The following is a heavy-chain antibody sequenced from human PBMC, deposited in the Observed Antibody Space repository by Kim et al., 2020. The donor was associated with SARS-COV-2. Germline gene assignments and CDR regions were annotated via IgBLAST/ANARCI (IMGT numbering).Heavy chain of an antibody. J-gene: IGHJ4*02. CDR1: GFTFSNAW. CDR3: TTVRYYYGSGSYDY. CDR2: IKSKTDGGTT. D-gene: IGHD3-10*01. V-gene: IGHV3-15*01. Sequence: GGSLRLSCAASGFTFSNAWMSWVRQAPGKGLEWVGRIKSKTDGGTTDYAAPVKGRFTISRDDSKNTLYLQMNSLKTEDTAVYYCTTVRYYYGSGSYDYWGQGTLVTVSS.